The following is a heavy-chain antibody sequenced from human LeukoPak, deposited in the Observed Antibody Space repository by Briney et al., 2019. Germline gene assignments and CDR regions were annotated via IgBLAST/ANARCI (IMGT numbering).Heavy chain of an antibody. CDR2: ISAYNGNT. D-gene: IGHD1-26*01. CDR3: ARATGREWELYYFDY. Sequence: ASVKVSCKASGYTFTSYGISWVRQAPGQGLEWMGWISAYNGNTNYAQKLQGRVTMTTDTSTSTAYMELRSLRSDDTAVYYCARATGREWELYYFDYWGQGTLVTVSS. V-gene: IGHV1-18*01. J-gene: IGHJ4*02. CDR1: GYTFTSYG.